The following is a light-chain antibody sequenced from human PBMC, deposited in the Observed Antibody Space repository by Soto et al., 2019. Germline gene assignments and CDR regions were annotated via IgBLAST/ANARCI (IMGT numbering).Light chain of an antibody. V-gene: IGLV2-14*01. Sequence: QSALTQPASVSGSPGQSIIISCAGTSSDVGGYNYVSWYQQHPGKAPKLMIYEVRGRPSGVSNRFSGAKSGNTASLTISGLRPEDEAHYFCSSYTSTNTLIFGGGTKVTVL. CDR3: SSYTSTNTLI. J-gene: IGLJ2*01. CDR1: SSDVGGYNY. CDR2: EVR.